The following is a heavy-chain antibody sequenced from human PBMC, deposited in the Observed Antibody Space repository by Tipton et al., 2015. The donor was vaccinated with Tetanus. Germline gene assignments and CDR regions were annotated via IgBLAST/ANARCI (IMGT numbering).Heavy chain of an antibody. CDR2: IIPGFGTA. J-gene: IGHJ4*02. CDR3: ARQSASWNFYFDY. Sequence: QLVQSGPEVKKPGSSVKVSCKASGGPFSEYGFAWVRQAPGQGLEYMGGIIPGFGTASYAQNFQGRVTITADESTNAVHLEFFSLGSGDTAVYFCARQSASWNFYFDYWGQGTLVIVSS. D-gene: IGHD1-7*01. V-gene: IGHV1-69*01. CDR1: GGPFSEYG.